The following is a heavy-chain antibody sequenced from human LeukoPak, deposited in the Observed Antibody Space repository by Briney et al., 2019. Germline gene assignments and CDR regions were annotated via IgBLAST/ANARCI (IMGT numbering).Heavy chain of an antibody. Sequence: GGSLRLSCAASGFTFSSYSLNWVRQAPGKGLEWVAHISLDSSSIYYADSVKGRFTISRDNARNSMFLQMNSLRAEDTAVYYCTRDAYYNISTDWGRGTLVTVSS. CDR3: TRDAYYNISTD. CDR2: ISLDSSSI. J-gene: IGHJ4*02. CDR1: GFTFSSYS. V-gene: IGHV3-48*04. D-gene: IGHD3-9*01.